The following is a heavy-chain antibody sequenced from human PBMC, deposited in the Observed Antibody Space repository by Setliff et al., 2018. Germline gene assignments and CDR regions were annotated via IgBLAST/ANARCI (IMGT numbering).Heavy chain of an antibody. CDR1: GGSISSSSYY. Sequence: PSETLSLTCTVSGGSISSSSYYWGWIRQPPGKGLEWIGSIYYSGSTYYNSSLKSRVTISVDTSKNQFSLKLSSVTAADTALYYCARVRSYGSGNYYYYYYDMDVWGQGTTVTVSS. V-gene: IGHV4-39*07. J-gene: IGHJ6*02. D-gene: IGHD3-10*01. CDR3: ARVRSYGSGNYYYYYYDMDV. CDR2: IYYSGST.